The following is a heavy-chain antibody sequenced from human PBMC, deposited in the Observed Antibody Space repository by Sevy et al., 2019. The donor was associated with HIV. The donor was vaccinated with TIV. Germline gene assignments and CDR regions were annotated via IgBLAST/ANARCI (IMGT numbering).Heavy chain of an antibody. CDR1: GFTFSSYA. CDR3: ARDSNYYDSSGYYRGAAFDI. Sequence: GGSLRLSCAASGFTFSSYAMHWDRQAPGKGLEWVAVISYDGSNKYYADSVKDRFTISRDNSKNTLYLQMNSLRAEDTAVYYCARDSNYYDSSGYYRGAAFDIWGQGTMVTVSS. D-gene: IGHD3-22*01. J-gene: IGHJ3*02. CDR2: ISYDGSNK. V-gene: IGHV3-30-3*01.